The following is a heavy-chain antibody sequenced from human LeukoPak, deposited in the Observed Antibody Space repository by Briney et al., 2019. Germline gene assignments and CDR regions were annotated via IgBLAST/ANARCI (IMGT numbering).Heavy chain of an antibody. V-gene: IGHV4-39*07. D-gene: IGHD1-1*01. CDR1: GGSIGSSSYY. CDR3: ARSVWKGVSEYIQH. Sequence: SETLSLTCTVSGGSIGSSSYYWGWIRQPPGKGLEWIGEISHSGSTTYSPSLKSRVTLPLDTSQKQFSLKLTSLTVADTAVYYCARSVWKGVSEYIQHWGPGALVTVSS. J-gene: IGHJ1*01. CDR2: ISHSGST.